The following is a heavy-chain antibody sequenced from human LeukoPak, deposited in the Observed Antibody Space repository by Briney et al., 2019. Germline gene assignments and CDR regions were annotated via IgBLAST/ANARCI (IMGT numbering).Heavy chain of an antibody. CDR1: GGSFSGYY. J-gene: IGHJ6*03. CDR2: INHSGST. V-gene: IGHV4-34*01. D-gene: IGHD1-26*01. CDR3: ARAIVGAQSSYYYYMDV. Sequence: SETLSLTCAVYGGSFSGYYWSWIRQPPGKGLQWIGVINHSGSTNYNPSLKSRVTISVDTSKNQFSLKLSSVTAADTAVYYCARAIVGAQSSYYYYMDVWGKGTTVTVSS.